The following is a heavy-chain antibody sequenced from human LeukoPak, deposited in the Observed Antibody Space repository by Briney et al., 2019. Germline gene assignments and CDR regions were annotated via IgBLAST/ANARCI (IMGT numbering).Heavy chain of an antibody. D-gene: IGHD3-10*01. CDR3: ARVRGVDLDY. J-gene: IGHJ4*02. CDR1: GFTFSSYW. Sequence: GGSLRLSCAASGFTFSSYWMHWVRQVPGKGLVWVSRINSDGSSTSYADSVKGRFTISRDNAKTTVYLQMNSLRAEDTAVYYCARVRGVDLDYWGQGTLVTVAS. CDR2: INSDGSST. V-gene: IGHV3-74*01.